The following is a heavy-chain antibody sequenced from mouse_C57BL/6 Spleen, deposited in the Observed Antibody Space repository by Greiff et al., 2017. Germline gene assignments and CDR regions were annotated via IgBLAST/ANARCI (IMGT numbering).Heavy chain of an antibody. D-gene: IGHD4-1*01. V-gene: IGHV1-54*01. Sequence: VQRVESGAELVRPGTSVKVSCKASGYAFTNYLIEWVKQRPGQGLEWIGVINPGSGGTNYNEKFKGKATLTADKSSSTAYMQLSSLTSEDSAVYFCARGKLGRDYFDYWGQGTTLTVSS. CDR1: GYAFTNYL. CDR3: ARGKLGRDYFDY. CDR2: INPGSGGT. J-gene: IGHJ2*01.